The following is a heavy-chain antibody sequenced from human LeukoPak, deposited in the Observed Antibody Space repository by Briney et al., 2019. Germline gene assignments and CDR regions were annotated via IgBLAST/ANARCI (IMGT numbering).Heavy chain of an antibody. CDR2: IYYSEST. CDR1: GGSISSGGYS. Sequence: PSETLSLTCAVSGGSISSGGYSWSWIRQPPGKGLEWIGYIYYSESTHYNPSLKTRITISVDASKNEFSLKLSSVTAADTAVYYCARVHHERLRLDVWGQGTTVTVSS. V-gene: IGHV4-31*11. CDR3: ARVHHERLRLDV. D-gene: IGHD2-21*02. J-gene: IGHJ6*02.